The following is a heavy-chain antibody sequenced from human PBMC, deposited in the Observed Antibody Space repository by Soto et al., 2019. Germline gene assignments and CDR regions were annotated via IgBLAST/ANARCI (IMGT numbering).Heavy chain of an antibody. D-gene: IGHD5-12*01. J-gene: IGHJ6*02. V-gene: IGHV1-69*13. Sequence: ASVKVSCKASGGTFSSYAISWVRQAPGQGLEWMGGIIPIFGTANYAQKFQGRVTITADESTSTAYMELSSLRSEDTAVYYCARSGVVATWSYGMDGWGQGTTVTVSS. CDR2: IIPIFGTA. CDR3: ARSGVVATWSYGMDG. CDR1: GGTFSSYA.